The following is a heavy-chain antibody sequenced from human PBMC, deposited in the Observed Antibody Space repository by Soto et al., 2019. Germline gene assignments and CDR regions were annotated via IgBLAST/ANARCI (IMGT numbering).Heavy chain of an antibody. V-gene: IGHV4-59*08. D-gene: IGHD3-10*01. CDR2: IYYSGST. Sequence: QVQLQESGPGLVKPSETLSLTCTVSGGSISSYYWSWIRQPPGKGLEWIGYIYYSGSTNYNPSLKSRVTISVDTSKNQFSLKLSSVTAADTAVYYCARSLWFGEFHPPFDPWGQGTLVTVSS. CDR1: GGSISSYY. J-gene: IGHJ5*02. CDR3: ARSLWFGEFHPPFDP.